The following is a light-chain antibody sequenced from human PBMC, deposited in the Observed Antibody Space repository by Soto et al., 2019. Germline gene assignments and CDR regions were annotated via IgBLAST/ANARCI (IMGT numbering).Light chain of an antibody. Sequence: DIQMTQSPSTLSASVGDRVTITCRASQSISSWLAWYQQKPGKAPKLLIYKASSLESGVPSRFSGSGSGTEXTLXXSSLXXDDFAXYYCQQYNSYSGTFGQGTKV. V-gene: IGKV1-5*03. CDR3: QQYNSYSGT. J-gene: IGKJ1*01. CDR2: KAS. CDR1: QSISSW.